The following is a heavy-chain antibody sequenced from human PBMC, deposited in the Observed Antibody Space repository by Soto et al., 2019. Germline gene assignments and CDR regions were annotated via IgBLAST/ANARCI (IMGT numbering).Heavy chain of an antibody. CDR2: IYYSGRT. CDR1: RGSLRGYF. J-gene: IGHJ4*02. V-gene: IGHV4-59*01. Sequence: SETLSLTCTVSRGSLRGYFWTWIRHPPGKGLEWIGYIYYSGRTNYNPSLKSRVSISVDTSKNHFSLHLRSVTAADTAVYYCARVGGDDFGDSGGFDHWGQGTLVTVSS. D-gene: IGHD4-17*01. CDR3: ARVGGDDFGDSGGFDH.